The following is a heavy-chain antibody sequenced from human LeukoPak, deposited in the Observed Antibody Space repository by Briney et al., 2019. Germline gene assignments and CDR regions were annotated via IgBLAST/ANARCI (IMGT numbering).Heavy chain of an antibody. D-gene: IGHD4-17*01. J-gene: IGHJ1*01. CDR3: ARDPNGDYIGAFDFQR. CDR2: IRGSGRHT. Sequence: GGSLRLSCAASGFTFSSYWMSWVRQTQDKRLEWVSAIRGSGRHTFYADSVKGRFTISRDNFRNTLYLQVNSLRADDSAVYYCARDPNGDYIGAFDFQRWGLGTLVTVSS. V-gene: IGHV3-23*01. CDR1: GFTFSSYW.